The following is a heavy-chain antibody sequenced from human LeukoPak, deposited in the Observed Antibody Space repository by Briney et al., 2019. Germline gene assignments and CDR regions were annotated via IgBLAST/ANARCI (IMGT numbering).Heavy chain of an antibody. CDR2: VYYSGTT. J-gene: IGHJ3*02. CDR3: ASVAAFDI. V-gene: IGHV4-39*07. Sequence: PSETLSLTCTVSGGSISSGSYYWGWIRQPPGKGLEWIGNVYYSGTTYYNPSLKSRVTISVDTSKNQFSLKLSSVTAADTAVYYCASVAAFDIWGQGTMVTVSS. CDR1: GGSISSGSYY. D-gene: IGHD2-21*01.